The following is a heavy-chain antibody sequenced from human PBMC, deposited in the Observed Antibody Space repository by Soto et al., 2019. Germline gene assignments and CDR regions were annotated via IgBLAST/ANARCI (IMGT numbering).Heavy chain of an antibody. Sequence: PGGSLRLSCAASGFTFSGSSMNWVRQAPGQGLEWVSSISTSGSRIYYADSVKGRFTISRDNAKNSLYLQMNSLRAEDTAVYYCARRDCTNGVFPFDYWGQGTLVTVSS. CDR1: GFTFSGSS. CDR2: ISTSGSRI. V-gene: IGHV3-21*01. J-gene: IGHJ4*02. CDR3: ARRDCTNGVFPFDY. D-gene: IGHD2-8*01.